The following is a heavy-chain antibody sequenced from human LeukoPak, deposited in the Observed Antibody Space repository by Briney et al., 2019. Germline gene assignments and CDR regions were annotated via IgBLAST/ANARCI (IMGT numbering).Heavy chain of an antibody. CDR2: IYYSGST. CDR1: GGSVSSGSYY. D-gene: IGHD3-10*01. V-gene: IGHV4-61*01. J-gene: IGHJ5*02. CDR3: AREGLVDNWLDP. Sequence: PSETLSLTCTVSGGSVSSGSYYWSWIRQPPGKGLEWIGYIYYSGSTNYNPSLKSRVTISVDTSKNQFSLKLSSVTAADTAVYYCAREGLVDNWLDPWGQGTLATVSS.